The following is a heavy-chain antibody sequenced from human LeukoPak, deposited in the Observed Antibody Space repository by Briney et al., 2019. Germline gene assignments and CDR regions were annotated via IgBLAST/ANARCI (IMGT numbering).Heavy chain of an antibody. J-gene: IGHJ4*02. D-gene: IGHD3-10*01. CDR2: ISDNGRNT. CDR3: AKDIMIWGVNSFDY. Sequence: PGRSLRLSCAASGFTFSSYPISWVRQIPGKGLEWVSAISDNGRNTYYADSVRGRFTISRDNSKNTVDLQMDSLRAEDTALYYCAKDIMIWGVNSFDYWGQGTLVTVSS. CDR1: GFTFSSYP. V-gene: IGHV3-23*01.